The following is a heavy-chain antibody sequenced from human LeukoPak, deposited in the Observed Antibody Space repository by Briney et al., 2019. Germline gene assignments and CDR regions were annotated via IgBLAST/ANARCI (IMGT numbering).Heavy chain of an antibody. D-gene: IGHD3-22*01. J-gene: IGHJ4*02. CDR1: GYTFTGYS. Sequence: ASVKVSCKPSGYTFTGYSMHWVRQAPGQGLEWMGWINPNSGGTNYAQKFQGRVTMTRDTSISTAYMELSRLRSDDTAVYYCARDWSCYDTSGYYNRVLDYWGQGTLVTVSS. CDR3: ARDWSCYDTSGYYNRVLDY. V-gene: IGHV1-2*02. CDR2: INPNSGGT.